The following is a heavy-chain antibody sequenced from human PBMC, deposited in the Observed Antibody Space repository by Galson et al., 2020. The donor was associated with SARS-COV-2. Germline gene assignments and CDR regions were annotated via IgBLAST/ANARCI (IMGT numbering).Heavy chain of an antibody. Sequence: SETLSLTCSVSGGSIRTSHWSWIRQPAGKGLEWIGRIYSTETTTYNPSLKSRVTMSVDTSKNQLSLKLSSVTAADTAVYYCVRIAWEAKYCSGGSCYWWFDPWGQGTLVTVSS. J-gene: IGHJ5*02. CDR2: IYSTETT. CDR1: GGSIRTSH. V-gene: IGHV4-4*07. CDR3: VRIAWEAKYCSGGSCYWWFDP. D-gene: IGHD2-15*01.